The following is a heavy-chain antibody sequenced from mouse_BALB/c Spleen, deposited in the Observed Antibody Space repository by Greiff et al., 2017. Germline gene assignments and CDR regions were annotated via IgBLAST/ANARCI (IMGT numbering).Heavy chain of an antibody. J-gene: IGHJ2*01. V-gene: IGHV1-5*01. CDR1: GYSFTSYW. Sequence: VQLKQSGAELVKPGASVKMSCKAFGYSFTSYWMHWVKQRPGQGLEWIGAIYPGNSDTSYNQKFKGKAKLTAVTSASTAYMELSSLTNEDSAVYYCTRSYGNLFDYWGQGTTLTVSS. CDR3: TRSYGNLFDY. D-gene: IGHD2-10*02. CDR2: IYPGNSDT.